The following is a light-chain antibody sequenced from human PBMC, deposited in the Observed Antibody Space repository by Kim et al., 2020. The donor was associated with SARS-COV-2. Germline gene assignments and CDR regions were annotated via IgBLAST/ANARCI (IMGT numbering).Light chain of an antibody. CDR1: HDVNNY. CDR3: QQYNSYPLT. V-gene: IGKV1-16*02. J-gene: IGKJ4*01. CDR2: AAS. Sequence: DIQMTQSPLSLSASVGGTVTLSCRASHDVNNYLAWFQQKPGRAPKSLIYAASSLHSGVPSKFSGRGSGTDFNLTISSLQPEDFATYYWQQYNSYPLTFGGGTKVDIK.